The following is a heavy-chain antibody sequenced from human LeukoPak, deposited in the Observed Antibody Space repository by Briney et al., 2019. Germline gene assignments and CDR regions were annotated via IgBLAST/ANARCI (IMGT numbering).Heavy chain of an antibody. Sequence: GGSLRLSCAASGFTFTSYGIHWVRQAPGKGLEWVAFIRYDGSKKYYADSVKGRFTISRDNAKNSLYLQMNSLRAEDMALYYCARDPTTDRSSKSGYFDYWGQGTLVTVSS. V-gene: IGHV3-30*02. CDR1: GFTFTSYG. J-gene: IGHJ4*02. D-gene: IGHD1-26*01. CDR2: IRYDGSKK. CDR3: ARDPTTDRSSKSGYFDY.